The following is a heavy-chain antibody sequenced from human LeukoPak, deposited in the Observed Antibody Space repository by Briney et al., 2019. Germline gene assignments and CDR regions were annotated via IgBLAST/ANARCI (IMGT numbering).Heavy chain of an antibody. D-gene: IGHD3-10*01. Sequence: ASVKVSCKASGYTFTSYAMNWVRQAPGQGLEWMGWINTNTGNPTYAQGFTGRFVFSLDTSVSTAYLQISSLKAEDTALYYCARRSVIYGSGSWFGYWGQGTLVTVSS. CDR2: INTNTGNP. J-gene: IGHJ4*02. CDR1: GYTFTSYA. V-gene: IGHV7-4-1*02. CDR3: ARRSVIYGSGSWFGY.